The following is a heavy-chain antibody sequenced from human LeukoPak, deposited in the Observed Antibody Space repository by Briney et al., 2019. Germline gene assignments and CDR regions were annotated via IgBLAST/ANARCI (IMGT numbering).Heavy chain of an antibody. CDR2: INPNSGGT. V-gene: IGHV1-2*02. CDR3: ARDRVPLSFYYGMDV. Sequence: ASVKVSCKASGYTFTGYYMHWVRQAPGQGLEWMGWINPNSGGTNYAQKFQGRVTMTRDTSISTAYMELSRLRSDDTAVYYCARDRVPLSFYYGMDVWGQGTTVTVSS. D-gene: IGHD2/OR15-2a*01. J-gene: IGHJ6*02. CDR1: GYTFTGYY.